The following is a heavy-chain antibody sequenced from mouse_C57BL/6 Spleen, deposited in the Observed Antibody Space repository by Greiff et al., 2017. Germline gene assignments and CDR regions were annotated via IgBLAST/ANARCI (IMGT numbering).Heavy chain of an antibody. CDR3: ARGGYYMDEAWFAY. J-gene: IGHJ3*01. CDR1: GFNFKNTY. V-gene: IGHV14-3*01. Sequence: VQLQQSVAELVRPGASVKLSCTASGFNFKNTYMHWVKQRPERGLKWIGRIDPANGNTKYAPKFQGKATQTADTSSNTAYLQHSSLTSEDTAIYYCARGGYYMDEAWFAYWGQGTLVTVSA. D-gene: IGHD2-14*01. CDR2: IDPANGNT.